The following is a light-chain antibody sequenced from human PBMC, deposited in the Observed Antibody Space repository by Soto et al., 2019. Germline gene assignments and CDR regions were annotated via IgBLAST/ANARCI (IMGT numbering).Light chain of an antibody. Sequence: EIVLTQSPGTLSLSPGERATLSCRASQSVSSSYLAWYQQKPGQAPRLLIYGASSRATGIPDRFSGSGSGTDGTLTISRLEPEDFAVYYCQQYGSSPPNTFGQGTKLEIK. V-gene: IGKV3-20*01. CDR2: GAS. CDR1: QSVSSSY. CDR3: QQYGSSPPNT. J-gene: IGKJ2*01.